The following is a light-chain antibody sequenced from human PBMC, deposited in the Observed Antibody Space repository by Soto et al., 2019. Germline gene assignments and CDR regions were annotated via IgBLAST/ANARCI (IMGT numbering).Light chain of an antibody. CDR2: EAS. V-gene: IGKV3-15*01. Sequence: DIILSQSPDTLSVPPGERVTLSCRASQSVRSNLAWYQQKPGQAPRLLIYEASTRATGVPTRFSGSGSGTDFTLTITSLQSEDVAVYFCHQYTEYLKVFGQGTKLEIK. CDR3: HQYTEYLKV. CDR1: QSVRSN. J-gene: IGKJ2*01.